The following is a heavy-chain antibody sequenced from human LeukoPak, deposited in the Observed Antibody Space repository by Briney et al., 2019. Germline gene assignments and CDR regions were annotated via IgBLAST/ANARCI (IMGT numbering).Heavy chain of an antibody. Sequence: GGSLRLSCAASGFTVSSNYMSWVRQAPGKGLEWVSVIYSGGSTYYADSVKGRFTISRDNSKNTLYLQMNSLRAEDTAVYYCARVHLFGSSGWYSSFDYWGQGTLVTVSS. CDR2: IYSGGST. CDR3: ARVHLFGSSGWYSSFDY. D-gene: IGHD6-19*01. V-gene: IGHV3-53*01. J-gene: IGHJ4*02. CDR1: GFTVSSNY.